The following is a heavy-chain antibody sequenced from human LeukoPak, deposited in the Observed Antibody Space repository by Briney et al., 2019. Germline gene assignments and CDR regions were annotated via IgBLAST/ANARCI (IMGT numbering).Heavy chain of an antibody. Sequence: SETLSLTCSVSGVSISSTPHYWSWIRQPPGKGLEWLGNIHYRGTTNYNPSLKSRVTLSLDTSKSQFALKVTSVTAADTAVYYCARGFTSFQWLDLWGRGTLVTVSS. V-gene: IGHV4-61*01. CDR1: GVSISSTPHY. J-gene: IGHJ2*01. CDR2: IHYRGTT. CDR3: ARGFTSFQWLDL. D-gene: IGHD6-19*01.